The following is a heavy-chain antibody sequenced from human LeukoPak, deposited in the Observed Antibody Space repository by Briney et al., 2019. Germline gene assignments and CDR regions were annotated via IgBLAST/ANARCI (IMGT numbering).Heavy chain of an antibody. D-gene: IGHD5-18*01. Sequence: GGSLRLSCAASGFTVSSNYMSWVRQAPGKGLEWVSVIYSGGSTYYADSVKGRFTISGDNSKNTLYLQMNSLKAEDTAVYYCARDPDGYRQGHHFDYWGQGTLVTVSS. CDR3: ARDPDGYRQGHHFDY. J-gene: IGHJ4*02. CDR1: GFTVSSNY. CDR2: IYSGGST. V-gene: IGHV3-66*01.